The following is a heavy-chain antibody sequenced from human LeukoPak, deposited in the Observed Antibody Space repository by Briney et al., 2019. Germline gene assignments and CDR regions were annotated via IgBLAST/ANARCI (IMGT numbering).Heavy chain of an antibody. V-gene: IGHV3-7*01. CDR1: GFTFSSYW. Sequence: GGSLRLSCAASGFTFSSYWMSWVRQAPGKGLEWVATIKQDGSEKYYVDSVKGRFTISRDNAKNSLYLQMNSLRAEDTAVYYCARESRRRGSSLATTSRYYFDYWGQGTLVTVSS. J-gene: IGHJ4*02. D-gene: IGHD6-6*01. CDR2: IKQDGSEK. CDR3: ARESRRRGSSLATTSRYYFDY.